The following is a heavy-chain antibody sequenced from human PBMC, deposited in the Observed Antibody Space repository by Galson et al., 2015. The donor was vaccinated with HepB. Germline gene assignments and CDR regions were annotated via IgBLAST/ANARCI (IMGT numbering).Heavy chain of an antibody. Sequence: SLRLSCAASGFAFSGYGMNWVRQAPGKGLEWVAGIWYDGSNKYYADSVKGRFTISRDNSNNTLYLQMNTLRGEETAVYYCARGRRTVVKKRYHYHGMDVWGQGTTVTVSS. CDR2: IWYDGSNK. CDR3: ARGRRTVVKKRYHYHGMDV. V-gene: IGHV3-33*01. D-gene: IGHD3-22*01. J-gene: IGHJ6*02. CDR1: GFAFSGYG.